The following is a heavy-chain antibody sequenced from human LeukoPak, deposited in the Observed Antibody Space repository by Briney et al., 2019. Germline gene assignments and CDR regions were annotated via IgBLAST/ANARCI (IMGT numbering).Heavy chain of an antibody. D-gene: IGHD3-10*01. J-gene: IGHJ4*02. CDR3: AKVNYYGSGTSYHFNYFDF. CDR1: GFTFSYYA. V-gene: IGHV3-23*01. Sequence: GGSLRLSCAASGFTFSYYAMNWVRQAPGKGLEWVSGISSNSDTIYYADSVKGRFTISRDNSDNTLYLQMNSLRAEDTAVYYCAKVNYYGSGTSYHFNYFDFWGQGTLVTVSS. CDR2: ISSNSDTI.